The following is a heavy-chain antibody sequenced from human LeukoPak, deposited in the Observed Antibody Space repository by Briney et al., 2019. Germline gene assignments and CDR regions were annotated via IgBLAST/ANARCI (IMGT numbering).Heavy chain of an antibody. J-gene: IGHJ6*02. CDR1: GFTFTSYW. V-gene: IGHV3-74*01. CDR3: ARGRYYGMDV. Sequence: PGGSLRLSCAASGFTFTSYWMHWVRQAPGKGLVWVSRVNSDGSSTTYADSVKGRFTISRDNAKNTLYVQMNSLRAEDTAVYYCARGRYYGMDVWGQGTTVTVSS. CDR2: VNSDGSST.